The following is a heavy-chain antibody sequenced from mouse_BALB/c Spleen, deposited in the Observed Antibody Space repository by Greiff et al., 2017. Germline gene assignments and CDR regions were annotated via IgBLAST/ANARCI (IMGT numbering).Heavy chain of an antibody. CDR2: IDPSDSYT. CDR3: ARGYGYDGVGYAMDY. Sequence: QVQLQQPGAELVKPGASVKLSCKASGYTFTSYWMHWVKQRPGQGLEWIGEIDPSDSYTNYNQKFKGKATLTVDKSSSTAYMQLSSLTSEDSAVYYCARGYGYDGVGYAMDYWGQGTSVTVSS. J-gene: IGHJ4*01. CDR1: GYTFTSYW. D-gene: IGHD2-2*01. V-gene: IGHV1-69*02.